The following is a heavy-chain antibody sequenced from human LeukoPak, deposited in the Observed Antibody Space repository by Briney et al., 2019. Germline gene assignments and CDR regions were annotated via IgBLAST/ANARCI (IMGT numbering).Heavy chain of an antibody. V-gene: IGHV1-46*01. CDR3: ARGPGEGGSSGYYYGKPEDPAEYYFDY. J-gene: IGHJ4*02. Sequence: ASVKVSCKASGYTFTSYYMHWVRQAPGQGLEWMGIINPSGGRTSYAQKFQGRVTMTRDMSTSTVYMELSSLRSEDTAVYYCARGPGEGGSSGYYYGKPEDPAEYYFDYWGQGTLVTVSS. CDR1: GYTFTSYY. D-gene: IGHD3-22*01. CDR2: INPSGGRT.